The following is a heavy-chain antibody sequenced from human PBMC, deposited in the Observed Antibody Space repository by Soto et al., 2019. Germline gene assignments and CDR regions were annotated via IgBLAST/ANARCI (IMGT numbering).Heavy chain of an antibody. CDR2: ISTSVSTI. D-gene: IGHD3-16*01. V-gene: IGHV3-11*01. CDR1: GFTFSDFY. Sequence: GGSLRLSCVASGFTFSDFYMSWIRQAPGKGLEWVSYISTSVSTIYYADSVEGRFTISRDNAKNSLYLQMNSLRVEDTAVYYCARVTSWGYFDYWGQGTPVTASS. J-gene: IGHJ4*02. CDR3: ARVTSWGYFDY.